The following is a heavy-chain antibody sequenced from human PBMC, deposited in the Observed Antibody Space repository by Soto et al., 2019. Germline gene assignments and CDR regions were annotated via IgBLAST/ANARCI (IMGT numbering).Heavy chain of an antibody. V-gene: IGHV1-8*01. Sequence: QVQLVQSGAEVKEPGASVKVSCKASGYTFTNYDINWVRQATGQGPEWMGWMNPDSGDTGYVPNFQGRGSMTRSTAISTAYMELSDLRAEDTAVYYCARSRGGTGVHFDFWGQGTQVTVSS. J-gene: IGHJ4*02. D-gene: IGHD7-27*01. CDR2: MNPDSGDT. CDR3: ARSRGGTGVHFDF. CDR1: GYTFTNYD.